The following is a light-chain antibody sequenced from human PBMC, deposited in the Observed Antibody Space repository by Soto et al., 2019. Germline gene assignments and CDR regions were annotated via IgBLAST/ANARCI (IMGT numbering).Light chain of an antibody. CDR2: LGS. V-gene: IGKV2-28*01. CDR1: QGLLHSNGYNY. J-gene: IGKJ2*01. Sequence: DIVMTQSPLSLPVTPGEPAPISCRSSQGLLHSNGYNYLDWYLQKPGQSPQLLIYLGSNRASGVPDRFSGSGSGTDFTLKISRVEAEDVGVYYCMQALQTPYTFGQGTKLEIK. CDR3: MQALQTPYT.